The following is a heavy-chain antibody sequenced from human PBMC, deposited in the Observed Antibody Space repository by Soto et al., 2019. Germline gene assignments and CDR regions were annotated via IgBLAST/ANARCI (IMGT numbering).Heavy chain of an antibody. J-gene: IGHJ4*02. CDR2: IYHSGST. CDR3: ARVLPPFYFDY. Sequence: SETLSLTCAVSGGSISSGGYSWSWIRQPPGKGLEWIGYIYHSGSTYYNPSLKSRVTISVDRSKNQFSLKLSSVTAADTAVYYCARVLPPFYFDYWGQGTLVAVSS. V-gene: IGHV4-30-2*01. CDR1: GGSISSGGYS. D-gene: IGHD3-10*01.